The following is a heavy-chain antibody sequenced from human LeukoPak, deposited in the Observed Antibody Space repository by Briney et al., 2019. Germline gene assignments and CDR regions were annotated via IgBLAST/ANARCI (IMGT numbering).Heavy chain of an antibody. Sequence: QPGGSLRLSCAASGFTFSNHGMHWVRQAPGKGPEWVAYISYDGSSKYYADSVKGRLTLSRDNSKNTVSLQMNGLRAEDTAVYYCTRDSNYSFDYWGQGTLVTVSS. CDR3: TRDSNYSFDY. J-gene: IGHJ4*02. V-gene: IGHV3-30*02. D-gene: IGHD4-11*01. CDR1: GFTFSNHG. CDR2: ISYDGSSK.